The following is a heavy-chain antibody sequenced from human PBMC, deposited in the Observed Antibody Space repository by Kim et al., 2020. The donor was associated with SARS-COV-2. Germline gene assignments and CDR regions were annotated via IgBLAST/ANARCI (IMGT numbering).Heavy chain of an antibody. CDR2: INTNTGNP. Sequence: ASVKVSCKASGYTFTSYAMNWVRQAPGQGLEWMGWINTNTGNPTYAQGFTGRFVFSLDTSVSTAYLQISSLKAEDTAVYYCARDRLSLTTINYYYYGMDVWGQGTTVTVSS. J-gene: IGHJ6*02. V-gene: IGHV7-4-1*02. D-gene: IGHD3-16*01. CDR3: ARDRLSLTTINYYYYGMDV. CDR1: GYTFTSYA.